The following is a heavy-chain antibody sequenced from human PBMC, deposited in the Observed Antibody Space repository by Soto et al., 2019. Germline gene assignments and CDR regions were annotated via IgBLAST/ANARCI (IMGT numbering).Heavy chain of an antibody. CDR2: IYYSGST. Sequence: PSETLSLTCTVSGGSISSGGYYWSWIRQHPGKGLEWIGYIYYSGSTYYNPSLKSRVTISVDTSKNQFSLKLSSVTAADTAVYYCARDHRMDNGMDVWGQGTTVTVSS. CDR1: GGSISSGGYY. CDR3: ARDHRMDNGMDV. J-gene: IGHJ6*02. D-gene: IGHD2-8*01. V-gene: IGHV4-31*03.